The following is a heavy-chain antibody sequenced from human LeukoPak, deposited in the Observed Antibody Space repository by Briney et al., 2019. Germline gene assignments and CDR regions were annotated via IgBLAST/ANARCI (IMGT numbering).Heavy chain of an antibody. V-gene: IGHV3-23*01. CDR2: ISGSGGST. CDR3: AKGFDSSSSVRRSYFDY. D-gene: IGHD6-6*01. CDR1: GFTVSSNY. Sequence: HSGGSLRLSCAASGFTVSSNYMSWVRQAPGKGLEWVSAISGSGGSTYYADSVKGRFTISRDNSKNTLYLQMNSLRAEDTAVYYCAKGFDSSSSVRRSYFDYWGQGTLVTVSS. J-gene: IGHJ4*02.